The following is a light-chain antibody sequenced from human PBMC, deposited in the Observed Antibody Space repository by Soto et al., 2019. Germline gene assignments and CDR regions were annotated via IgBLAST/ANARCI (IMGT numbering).Light chain of an antibody. V-gene: IGKV1-39*01. CDR2: TAS. J-gene: IGKJ4*01. CDR3: QQSYSTPLT. CDR1: QGISSY. Sequence: DIQMTQSPSSLSASVGDRVTITCRASQGISSYLNWYQQKPGKAPKLLIYTASSLQSGVPSRFSGSASGTDFTLTISSLQPEDFATYYCQQSYSTPLTFGGGTKVDIK.